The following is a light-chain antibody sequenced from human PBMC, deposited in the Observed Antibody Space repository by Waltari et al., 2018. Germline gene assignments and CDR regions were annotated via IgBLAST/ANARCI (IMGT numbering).Light chain of an antibody. J-gene: IGKJ4*01. CDR1: QDIGDF. CDR3: QQYQDYPHT. Sequence: DIQMTHSPSSLTASVGDRVTITCRASQDIGDFLVWFKQRPGKAPKSLIYAASTLQGGGPSRFSGSGSGTDFTLTISSLQPEDSGTYYCQQYQDYPHTFGGGTRVEVK. CDR2: AAS. V-gene: IGKV1-16*01.